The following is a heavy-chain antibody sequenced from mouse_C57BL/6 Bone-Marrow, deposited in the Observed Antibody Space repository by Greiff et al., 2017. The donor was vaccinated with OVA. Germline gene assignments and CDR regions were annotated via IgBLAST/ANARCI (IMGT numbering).Heavy chain of an antibody. CDR2: IDPSDSYT. CDR3: AREEIPLHYLDY. V-gene: IGHV1-69*01. Sequence: QVQLQQPGAELVMPGASVKLSCKASGYTFTSYWMHWVKQRPGQGLEWLGEIDPSDSYTNYNQKFKGKSTLTVDKSSSTAYMQLSSLTSEDSAVYYCAREEIPLHYLDYWGQGTTLTVSS. J-gene: IGHJ2*01. CDR1: GYTFTSYW.